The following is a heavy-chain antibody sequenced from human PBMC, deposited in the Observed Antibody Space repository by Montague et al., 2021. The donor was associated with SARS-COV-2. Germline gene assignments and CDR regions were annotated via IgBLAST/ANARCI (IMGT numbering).Heavy chain of an antibody. D-gene: IGHD3-9*01. J-gene: IGHJ4*02. CDR2: ISYDGSNK. V-gene: IGHV3-30*04. CDR3: ARDDYDILTGPFDY. CDR1: GFTFSSYA. Sequence: SLRLSCAASGFTFSSYAMHWVRQAPGKGLEWVAAISYDGSNKYYADSVKGRFTISRDNSKNTLYVQMNSLRAEDTAAYYCARDDYDILTGPFDYWGRGTLVTVSS.